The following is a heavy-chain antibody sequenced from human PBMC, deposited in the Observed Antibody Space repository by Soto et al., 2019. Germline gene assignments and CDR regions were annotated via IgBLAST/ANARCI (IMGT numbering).Heavy chain of an antibody. Sequence: QITLKESGPTLVKPTQTLTLTCTFSGFSLSTSGVGVGWIRQPPGKALEWLALIYWDDDKRYSPSLKSRLTITKDTXXNXVDXTLTNMHPVDTATYYCARRYRVTTVTSGLYWYFDIWGRGTLVTVSS. J-gene: IGHJ2*01. CDR2: IYWDDDK. D-gene: IGHD4-17*01. CDR3: ARRYRVTTVTSGLYWYFDI. CDR1: GFSLSTSGVG. V-gene: IGHV2-5*02.